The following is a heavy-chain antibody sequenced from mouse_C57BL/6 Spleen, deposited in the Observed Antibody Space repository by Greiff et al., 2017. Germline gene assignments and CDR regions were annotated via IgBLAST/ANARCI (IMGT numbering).Heavy chain of an antibody. D-gene: IGHD2-1*01. J-gene: IGHJ4*01. Sequence: DVQLVESGPELVKPGASVKIPCKASGYTFTDYNMDWVKQSHGKSLEWIGDINPNNGGTIYNQKFKGKATLTVDKSSSTAYMELRSLTSEDTAVYYCARGVYGNYEMDYWGQGTSVTVSS. V-gene: IGHV1-18*01. CDR1: GYTFTDYN. CDR2: INPNNGGT. CDR3: ARGVYGNYEMDY.